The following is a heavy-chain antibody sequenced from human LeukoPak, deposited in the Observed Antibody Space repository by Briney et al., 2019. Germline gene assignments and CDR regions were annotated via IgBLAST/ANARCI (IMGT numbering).Heavy chain of an antibody. CDR3: ARGAKMYYDYVWGSSQPRLDY. V-gene: IGHV4-34*01. D-gene: IGHD3-16*01. Sequence: PSETLSLTCAVYGGSFSGYYWSWIRQPPGKGLEWIGEINHSGSTNYNPSLKGRVTISVDTSKNQFSLKLSSVTAADTAVYYCARGAKMYYDYVWGSSQPRLDYWGQGTLVTVSS. CDR1: GGSFSGYY. J-gene: IGHJ4*02. CDR2: INHSGST.